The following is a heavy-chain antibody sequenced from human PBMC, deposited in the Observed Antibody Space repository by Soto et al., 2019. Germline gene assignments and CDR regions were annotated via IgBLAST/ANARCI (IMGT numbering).Heavy chain of an antibody. D-gene: IGHD2-15*01. J-gene: IGHJ3*01. CDR3: ARDRADRADASDF. CDR2: ISPYNGHT. Sequence: QVQLVQSGAEVKKPGASVKVSCKASGYSFIRYGINWVRQAPGQGLEWMGWISPYNGHTNYVEKLQGRVPVTRGTSTSDGDMELRSLTSGDAAVYYWARDRADRADASDFWGQGPMVTVSS. V-gene: IGHV1-18*01. CDR1: GYSFIRYG.